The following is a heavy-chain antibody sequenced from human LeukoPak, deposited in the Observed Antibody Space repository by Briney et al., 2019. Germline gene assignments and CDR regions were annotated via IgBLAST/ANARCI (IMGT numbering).Heavy chain of an antibody. CDR1: GGSFSGYY. CDR3: ARGTNSGFDP. Sequence: SETLSLTCAVYGGSFSGYYWSWIRQPPGKGLEWIGEINHSGSTNYNPSLKSRVTISVDTSKSQFSLKLSSVTAADTAVYYCARGTNSGFDPWGQGTLVTVSS. V-gene: IGHV4-34*01. D-gene: IGHD3-10*01. J-gene: IGHJ5*02. CDR2: INHSGST.